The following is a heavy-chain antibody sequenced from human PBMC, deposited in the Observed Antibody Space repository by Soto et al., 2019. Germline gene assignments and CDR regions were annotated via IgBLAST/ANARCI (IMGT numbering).Heavy chain of an antibody. Sequence: EVQLVESGGGIVEPGRSLRLSCAASGFSFDNFAMHWVRQAPGKGLVWVSSISSNSGNIGYADSVKGRFTISRDHAKNSLYLEMNSLRVEDTALYYCAKGGSSSWLRDGLHIWGQGKMVAASA. CDR3: AKGGSSSWLRDGLHI. V-gene: IGHV3-9*01. J-gene: IGHJ3*02. CDR1: GFSFDNFA. CDR2: ISSNSGNI. D-gene: IGHD6-19*01.